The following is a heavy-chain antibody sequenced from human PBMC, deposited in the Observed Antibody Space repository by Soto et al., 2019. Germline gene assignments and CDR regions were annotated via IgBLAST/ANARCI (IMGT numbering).Heavy chain of an antibody. CDR3: ARGTTPLTTPYDY. J-gene: IGHJ4*02. CDR2: ISSSSSYI. V-gene: IGHV3-21*01. D-gene: IGHD4-4*01. Sequence: GSLRLSCAASGFTFSSYSMNWVRQAPGKGLEWVSSISSSSSYIYYADSVKGRFTISRDNAKNSLYLQMNSLRAEDTAVYYCARGTTPLTTPYDYWGQGTLVTVSS. CDR1: GFTFSSYS.